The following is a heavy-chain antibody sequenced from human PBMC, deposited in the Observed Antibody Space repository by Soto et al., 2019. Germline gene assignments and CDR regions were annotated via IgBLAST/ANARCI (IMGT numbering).Heavy chain of an antibody. J-gene: IGHJ4*02. CDR1: GYTFTSYA. CDR3: ARVSGIIAVAATIDY. V-gene: IGHV1-3*01. CDR2: INAGNGNT. Sequence: GASVKVSCKASGYTFTSYAMHWVRQAPGQRLEWMGWINAGNGNTKYSQKFQGRVTITRDTSASTAYMELSSLRSEDTAVYYCARVSGIIAVAATIDYWGQGTLVTVSS. D-gene: IGHD6-19*01.